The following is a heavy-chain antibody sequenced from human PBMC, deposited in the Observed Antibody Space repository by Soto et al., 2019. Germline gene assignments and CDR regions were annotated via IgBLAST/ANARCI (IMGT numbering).Heavy chain of an antibody. CDR3: AKVSRDGSQLA. D-gene: IGHD2-2*01. Sequence: EVQVSESGGGLVQPGGSLRLSCAASGFTFSPYAMSWVRQASGKGLEWVSSITGSGTSIYYADSVKGRFTISRDNSKNTLYLHMNSLRAEDTAVYYCAKVSRDGSQLAWGQGTLVTVSS. CDR2: ITGSGTSI. J-gene: IGHJ5*02. V-gene: IGHV3-23*01. CDR1: GFTFSPYA.